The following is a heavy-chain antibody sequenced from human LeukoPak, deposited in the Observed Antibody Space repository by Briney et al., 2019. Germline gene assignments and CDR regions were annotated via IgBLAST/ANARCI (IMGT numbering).Heavy chain of an antibody. V-gene: IGHV4-39*07. J-gene: IGHJ6*03. CDR2: IYYSGNT. CDR1: GGSISSSDYY. Sequence: SETLSLTCSVSGGSISSSDYYWVWIPQPPGQGLEWLVFIYYSGNTYYNPHLKTRVAVSTDTSQNQFSLQLHSVTAADTAVYYCARCEQEATMIVVVMTAVSYYLDVWGKGTTVTVS. D-gene: IGHD3-22*01. CDR3: ARCEQEATMIVVVMTAVSYYLDV.